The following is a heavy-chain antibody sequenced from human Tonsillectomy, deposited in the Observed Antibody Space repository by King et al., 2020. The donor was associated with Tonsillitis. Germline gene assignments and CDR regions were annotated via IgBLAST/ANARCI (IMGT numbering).Heavy chain of an antibody. J-gene: IGHJ4*02. CDR3: SRASFGELLDVDFDY. CDR1: GFTFGDYA. Sequence: VQLVESGGGLVQPGRSLRLSCTASGFTFGDYAMSWFRQAPGKGLECVGFIRSKAYAGTTEYAASVKGRFTISRDDSKSIAYLQMNSLKTEDTAVYYCSRASFGELLDVDFDYWGQGTLVTVSS. CDR2: IRSKAYAGTT. D-gene: IGHD3-10*01. V-gene: IGHV3-49*03.